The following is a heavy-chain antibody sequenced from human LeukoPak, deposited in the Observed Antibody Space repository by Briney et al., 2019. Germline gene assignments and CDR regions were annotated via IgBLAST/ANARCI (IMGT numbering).Heavy chain of an antibody. Sequence: SETLSLTCTVSGGSISSYYWSWIRQPPGKGLEWIGYIYYSGSTNYNPSLKSRVTISVDTSKNQFSLKLSSVTAADTAVYYCARSSGVHSISGAFDIWGQGTMVTVSS. CDR1: GGSISSYY. CDR2: IYYSGST. J-gene: IGHJ3*02. CDR3: ARSSGVHSISGAFDI. D-gene: IGHD2-8*01. V-gene: IGHV4-59*01.